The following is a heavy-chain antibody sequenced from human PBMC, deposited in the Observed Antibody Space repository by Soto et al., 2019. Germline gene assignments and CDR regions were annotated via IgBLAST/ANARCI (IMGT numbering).Heavy chain of an antibody. CDR2: VRSDGSEK. V-gene: IGHV3-7*01. D-gene: IGHD3-16*01. CDR1: GFTFTNDW. Sequence: GGSLRLSCVASGFTFTNDWMSWVRQAPGKGLEWVANVRSDGSEKHYVDSVEGRFIISRDNARNSVYLQMNSLRDEDTALYYCARGLGAPDYWGQGTLVTVSS. J-gene: IGHJ4*02. CDR3: ARGLGAPDY.